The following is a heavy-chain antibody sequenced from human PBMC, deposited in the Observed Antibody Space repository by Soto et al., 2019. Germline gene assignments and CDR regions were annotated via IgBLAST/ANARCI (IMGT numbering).Heavy chain of an antibody. J-gene: IGHJ4*02. Sequence: GGSLRLSCAASGFSFSSHAMNWVRQAPGKGLEWVSDISGSGYGTKYGDSVKGRVTTSRDNSKSMVFLQLNSLRGEDTAVYYCARRARDGYNSPIDSWGQGTLVTVSS. CDR3: ARRARDGYNSPIDS. CDR2: ISGSGYGT. D-gene: IGHD5-18*01. V-gene: IGHV3-23*01. CDR1: GFSFSSHA.